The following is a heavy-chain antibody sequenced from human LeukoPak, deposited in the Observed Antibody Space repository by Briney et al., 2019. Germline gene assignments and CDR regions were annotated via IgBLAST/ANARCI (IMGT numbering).Heavy chain of an antibody. Sequence: PGGSLRLSCAASGFTFSSYAMSWVRQAPGKGLEWVSAISGSGGSTYYADSVKGRLTISRDNSKNTLYLQMNSLRAEDTAVYYCAKDSSSITMIVVVSFDYWGQGTLVTVSS. J-gene: IGHJ4*02. CDR1: GFTFSSYA. D-gene: IGHD3-22*01. CDR2: ISGSGGST. CDR3: AKDSSSITMIVVVSFDY. V-gene: IGHV3-23*01.